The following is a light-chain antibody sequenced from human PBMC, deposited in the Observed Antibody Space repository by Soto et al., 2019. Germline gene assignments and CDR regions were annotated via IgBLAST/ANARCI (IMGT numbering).Light chain of an antibody. CDR1: RGVTNNY. CDR2: GTS. CDR3: QQYGSSPPT. J-gene: IGKJ1*01. Sequence: EIVLSQSPGTLSLSPGESATLSCRASRGVTNNYLAWYQGKPGQAPRLLIYGTSYRATDIPRRFSGSGSGTDFTLTTSRLEPEDFAVYYCQQYGSSPPTFGQGTKVESK. V-gene: IGKV3-20*01.